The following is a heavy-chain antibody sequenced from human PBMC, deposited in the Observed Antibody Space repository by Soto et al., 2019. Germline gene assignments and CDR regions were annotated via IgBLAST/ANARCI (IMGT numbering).Heavy chain of an antibody. CDR2: IKQDESEK. J-gene: IGHJ4*02. V-gene: IGHV3-7*03. D-gene: IGHD1-26*01. CDR1: GLTFTDYW. CDR3: ASDRFRGTYYLRGVTYFFEE. Sequence: GGSLRLSCVTYGLTFTDYWMSWVRQAPGKGLEWVANIKQDESEKNYLDSVKGRFTISRDNAKNSLYLQMNSLRAEDTAVYYCASDRFRGTYYLRGVTYFFEEWGQGAPVTAPQ.